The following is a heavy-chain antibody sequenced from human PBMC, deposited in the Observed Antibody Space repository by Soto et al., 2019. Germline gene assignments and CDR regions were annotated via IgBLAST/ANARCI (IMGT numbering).Heavy chain of an antibody. CDR2: IYYSGST. CDR3: SRVLRDYPFYYYYMDV. CDR1: GGTISSSYYF. V-gene: IGHV4-39*01. Sequence: PAETLSLTCTVSGGTISSSYYFWAWIRQPPGKGLEWIGSIYYSGSTYYNPSLKSRVTISVDTSKNQFYLKLSSMTAADTAVYYCSRVLRDYPFYYYYMDVWGKGTTVTVSS. D-gene: IGHD3-10*01. J-gene: IGHJ6*03.